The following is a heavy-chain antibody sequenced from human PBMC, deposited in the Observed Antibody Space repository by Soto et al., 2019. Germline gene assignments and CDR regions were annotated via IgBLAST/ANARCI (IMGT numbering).Heavy chain of an antibody. J-gene: IGHJ5*02. CDR3: ARFSDFWSGYYSYNWFDP. V-gene: IGHV4-31*03. CDR2: IYYSGST. CDR1: GGSISSGGYY. D-gene: IGHD3-3*01. Sequence: PSETLSLTCTVSGGSISSGGYYWSWIRQHPGKGLEWIGYIYYSGSTYYNPSLKSRVTISVDTSKNQFSLKLSSVTAADTAVYYCARFSDFWSGYYSYNWFDPWSQGTLVTVSS.